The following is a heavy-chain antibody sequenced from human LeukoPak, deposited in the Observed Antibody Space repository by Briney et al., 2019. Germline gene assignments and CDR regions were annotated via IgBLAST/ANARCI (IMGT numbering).Heavy chain of an antibody. CDR1: VFIFRKFW. D-gene: IGHD3-22*01. J-gene: IGHJ5*02. CDR3: AREGSQYYFESGGYYNWFDP. V-gene: IGHV3-74*01. Sequence: HPGGSLRLACAASVFIFRKFWMHWVRQAPGKGLVCVSRINSDGSSTSYAVAVKGRSTISRDNANTTVYLQMNSLTVGDTAVYYCAREGSQYYFESGGYYNWFDPWGQGTLVTVSS. CDR2: INSDGSST.